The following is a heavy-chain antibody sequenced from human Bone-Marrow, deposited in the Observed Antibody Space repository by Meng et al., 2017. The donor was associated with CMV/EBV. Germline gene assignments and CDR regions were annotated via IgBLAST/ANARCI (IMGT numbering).Heavy chain of an antibody. CDR2: ISGTTDDT. V-gene: IGHV3-23*01. D-gene: IGHD5-12*01. Sequence: GESLKISCAASGFSFSNYAMGWVRQAPGKGLEWVSAISGTTDDTQYTDSVKGRFTISRDRSKNTLYLQMNSLRAEDMAVYYCAKEKTLEGSGYDSRVMDVWGPGTTVTVSS. J-gene: IGHJ6*02. CDR3: AKEKTLEGSGYDSRVMDV. CDR1: GFSFSNYA.